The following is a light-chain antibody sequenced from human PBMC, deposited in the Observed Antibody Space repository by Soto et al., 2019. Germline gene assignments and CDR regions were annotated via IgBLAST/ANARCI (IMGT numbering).Light chain of an antibody. CDR2: EGD. CDR1: SSDVGNYNL. V-gene: IGLV2-23*01. J-gene: IGLJ2*01. Sequence: QSALTQPASVSGSPGQSITISCTGMSSDVGNYNLVSWYQQHPGKVPKLMIYEGDQRPSGVSHRFSGSKSGNTASLTISGLQAEDEADYSCCSYGSTTTVLFGGGTQLTVL. CDR3: CSYGSTTTVL.